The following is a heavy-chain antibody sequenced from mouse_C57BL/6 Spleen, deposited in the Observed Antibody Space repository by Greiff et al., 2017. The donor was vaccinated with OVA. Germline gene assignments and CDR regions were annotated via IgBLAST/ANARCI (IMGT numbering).Heavy chain of an antibody. CDR1: GFNIKDYY. J-gene: IGHJ3*01. CDR3: TTKGRDHGTY. CDR2: IDPEDGDT. Sequence: VQLQQSGAELVRPGASVQLSCTASGFNIKDYYMHWVKQRPEQVLEWIGRIDPEDGDTEYAPKFQGEATMTADTSSNTAYLQLSSLTYEDTAVYYCTTKGRDHGTYWGQGTLVTVSA. D-gene: IGHD2-1*01. V-gene: IGHV14-1*01.